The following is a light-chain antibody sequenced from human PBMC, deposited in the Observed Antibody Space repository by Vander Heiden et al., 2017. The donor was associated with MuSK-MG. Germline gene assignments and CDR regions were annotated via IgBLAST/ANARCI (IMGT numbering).Light chain of an antibody. V-gene: IGLV1-44*01. CDR1: SSNIGSNT. CDR2: SNN. J-gene: IGLJ2*01. Sequence: QSVLTPPPSASGTPGQRVTLSCSGSSSNIGSNTVNWYQQLPGTAPKLLIYSNNQRPSGVPDRFSGSKSGTSASLAISGLQSEDEADYYCAAWDDSLNGVVFGGGTKLTVL. CDR3: AAWDDSLNGVV.